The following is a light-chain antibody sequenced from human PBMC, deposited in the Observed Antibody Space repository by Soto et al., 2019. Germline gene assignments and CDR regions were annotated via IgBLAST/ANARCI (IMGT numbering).Light chain of an antibody. CDR3: QTWGTGIQV. V-gene: IGLV4-69*01. Sequence: QPVLTQSPSASASLGASVKLTCTLSSGHSSYAIAWHQQQPEKGPRYLMKLNSDDSHSKGDGIPDRFSGSSSGAERYLTISSLQSEDEADYHCQTWGTGIQVFGGGTKVTVL. CDR1: SGHSSYA. CDR2: LNSDDSH. J-gene: IGLJ2*01.